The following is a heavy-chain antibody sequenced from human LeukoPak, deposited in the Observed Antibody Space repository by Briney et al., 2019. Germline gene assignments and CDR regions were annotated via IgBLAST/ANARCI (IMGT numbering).Heavy chain of an antibody. CDR1: GYSFTSYW. CDR3: ARPSYYYGSGSSPFDY. D-gene: IGHD3-10*01. Sequence: GESLKISCKGSGYSFTSYWIGWVRQMPGKGLEWVGIIYPGDSDTSYSPSFQGQVTISADKSISTAYLQWNSLKASDTAMYYCARPSYYYGSGSSPFDYWGQGTLVTVSS. CDR2: IYPGDSDT. V-gene: IGHV5-51*01. J-gene: IGHJ4*02.